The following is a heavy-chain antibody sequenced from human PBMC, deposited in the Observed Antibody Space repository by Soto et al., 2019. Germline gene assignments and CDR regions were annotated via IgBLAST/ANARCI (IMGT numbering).Heavy chain of an antibody. D-gene: IGHD2-15*01. CDR2: ISYDGSDK. V-gene: IGHV3-30*18. J-gene: IGHJ1*01. CDR1: GFSFSSYG. CDR3: AKGVVEATTYLPH. Sequence: GGSLRLSCAASGFSFSSYGMHWVRQAPGKGLEWVAVISYDGSDKYYADSVKGRFTISRDNSNNTLYLQMDSLRAEDTAVYYCAKGVVEATTYLPHWGQRTLVTVSS.